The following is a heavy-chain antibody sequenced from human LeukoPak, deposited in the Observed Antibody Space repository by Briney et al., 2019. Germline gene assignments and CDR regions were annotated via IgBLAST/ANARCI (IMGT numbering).Heavy chain of an antibody. J-gene: IGHJ4*02. Sequence: GGSLRLSCAASGFTVSSNYMSWVRQAPGKGLEWVSLIYSGGSTYYADSVKGRFTISRDNSKNTLYLQMNSLRAEDTAVYYCARGAATAASWYAVDYWGQGTLVTVSP. CDR3: ARGAATAASWYAVDY. V-gene: IGHV3-53*01. CDR1: GFTVSSNY. CDR2: IYSGGST. D-gene: IGHD6-13*01.